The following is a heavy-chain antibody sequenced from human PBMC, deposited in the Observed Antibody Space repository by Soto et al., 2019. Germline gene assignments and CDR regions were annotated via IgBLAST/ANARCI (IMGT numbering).Heavy chain of an antibody. D-gene: IGHD2-2*01. J-gene: IGHJ5*02. CDR3: ARELIVVVPAAMVKQEATNWFDP. V-gene: IGHV4-31*03. CDR2: IYYSGST. Sequence: SETLSLTCTVSGGSISSGGYYWSWIRQHPGKGLEWIGYIYYSGSTYYNPSLKSRVTISVDTSKNQFSLKLSSVTAADTAVYYCARELIVVVPAAMVKQEATNWFDPWGQGTLVTVSS. CDR1: GGSISSGGYY.